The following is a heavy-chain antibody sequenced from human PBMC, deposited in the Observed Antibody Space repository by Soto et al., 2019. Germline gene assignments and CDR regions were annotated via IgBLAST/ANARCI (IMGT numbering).Heavy chain of an antibody. CDR2: ISAYNGNT. Sequence: QVQLVQSGAEVKKPGASVKVSCKASGYTFASYAISWMRQAPGQGLEWMGWISAYNGNTNYAQKLQGRVTVTTDTSTSTAYMELRSLRSDATAVYYCARDPPPPDYWGQGTLVTVSS. V-gene: IGHV1-18*01. CDR1: GYTFASYA. CDR3: ARDPPPPDY. J-gene: IGHJ4*02.